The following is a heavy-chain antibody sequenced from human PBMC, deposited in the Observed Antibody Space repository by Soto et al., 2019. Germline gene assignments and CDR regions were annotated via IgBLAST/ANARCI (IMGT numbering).Heavy chain of an antibody. CDR2: IYQSGST. D-gene: IGHD6-19*01. Sequence: QVQLQESGPGLVKPSGTLSLTCGVSGGSISSSNWWSWVRQSPGKGQEWIGEIYQSGSTNYNPSLMRRVTISVDKSKSQFSLKLRSVTAADTAVYYCARAAGLLTYYSYMDVWGKGTTVTVSS. J-gene: IGHJ6*03. V-gene: IGHV4-4*02. CDR1: GGSISSSNW. CDR3: ARAAGLLTYYSYMDV.